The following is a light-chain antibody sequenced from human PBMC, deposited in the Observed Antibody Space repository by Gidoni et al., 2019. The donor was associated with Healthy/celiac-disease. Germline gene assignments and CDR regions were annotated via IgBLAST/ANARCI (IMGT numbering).Light chain of an antibody. V-gene: IGKV3-15*01. CDR2: GAS. J-gene: IGKJ2*01. CDR3: QQYNNWPQT. CDR1: QSVSSN. Sequence: EILMPQSPSTLSVSPGERATLSCRASQSVSSNLAWYQQKPGQAPRLLIYGASTRATGIPARFSGSGSGTEFTLTISSLQSEDFAVYYCQQYNNWPQTFGQGTKLEIK.